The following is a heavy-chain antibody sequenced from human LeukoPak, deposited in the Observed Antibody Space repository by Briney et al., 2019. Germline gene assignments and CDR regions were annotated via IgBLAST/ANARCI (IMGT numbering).Heavy chain of an antibody. V-gene: IGHV1-18*04. J-gene: IGHJ5*02. CDR2: ISAYNGNT. CDR3: ARGGGDYGDYPTSRGFDP. CDR1: GYTFTGYY. D-gene: IGHD4-17*01. Sequence: EASVKVSCKASGYTFTGYYMHWVRQAPGQGLEWMGWISAYNGNTNYAQKLQGRVTMTTDTSTSTAYMELRSLRSDDTAVYYCARGGGDYGDYPTSRGFDPWGQGTLVTVSS.